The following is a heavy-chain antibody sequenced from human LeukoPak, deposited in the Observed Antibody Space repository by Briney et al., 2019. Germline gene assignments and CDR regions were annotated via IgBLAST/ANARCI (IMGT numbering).Heavy chain of an antibody. Sequence: QSGGSLRLSCAASGFTFDDYAMHWVREAPGKGLEWVSGISWNSGSIGYADSVEGRFTISRDNAKKSLYLQMNSLRAEDTAVYFCARAYSGTYGLGYYYMDVWGKGTTVTVSS. D-gene: IGHD1-26*01. V-gene: IGHV3-9*01. CDR1: GFTFDDYA. CDR2: ISWNSGSI. CDR3: ARAYSGTYGLGYYYMDV. J-gene: IGHJ6*03.